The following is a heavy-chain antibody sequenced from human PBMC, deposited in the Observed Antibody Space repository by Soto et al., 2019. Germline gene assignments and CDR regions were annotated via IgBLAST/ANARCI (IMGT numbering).Heavy chain of an antibody. V-gene: IGHV3-33*01. J-gene: IGHJ4*02. D-gene: IGHD2-2*01. CDR3: ARDQHWGQLLRGGFDY. CDR1: GFTFSSYG. CDR2: IWYDGSNK. Sequence: GGSLRLSCAASGFTFSSYGMHWVRQAPGKGLEWVAVIWYDGSNKYYADSVKGRFTISRDNSKNTLYLQMNSLRAEDTAVYYCARDQHWGQLLRGGFDYWGQGTLVTVSS.